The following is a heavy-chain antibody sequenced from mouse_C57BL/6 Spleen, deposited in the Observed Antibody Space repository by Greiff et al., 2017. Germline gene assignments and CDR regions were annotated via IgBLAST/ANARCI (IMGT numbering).Heavy chain of an antibody. CDR3: ARAYDYAWFAY. CDR1: GYTFTSYW. J-gene: IGHJ3*01. Sequence: QVQLQQPGAELVMPGASVKLSCKASGYTFTSYWMHWVKQRPGQGLEWIGEIDPSDSYTNYNQKFKGKSTLTVDKSSSTAYMQLSSLTSDDSAVYYCARAYDYAWFAYWGQGTLVTVSA. V-gene: IGHV1-69*01. D-gene: IGHD2-4*01. CDR2: IDPSDSYT.